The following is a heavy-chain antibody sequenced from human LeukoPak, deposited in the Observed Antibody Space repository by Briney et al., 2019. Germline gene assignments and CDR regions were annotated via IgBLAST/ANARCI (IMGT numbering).Heavy chain of an antibody. D-gene: IGHD3-10*01. Sequence: ASVKVPCKASAYTFNAYLIHWVRQAPGQGLEWMGLIDPNGGSTGYAQRFQGRVTVTRDTSTSTVYMELSSLRSEDTAVYYCARDLGLRGVTNWFDPWGQGTLVTVSS. CDR1: AYTFNAYL. V-gene: IGHV1-46*02. J-gene: IGHJ5*02. CDR3: ARDLGLRGVTNWFDP. CDR2: IDPNGGST.